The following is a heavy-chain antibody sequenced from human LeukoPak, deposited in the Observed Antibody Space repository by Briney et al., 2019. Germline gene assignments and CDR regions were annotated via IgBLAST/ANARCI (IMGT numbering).Heavy chain of an antibody. CDR2: ISGSGGST. D-gene: IGHD3-10*01. Sequence: GGSLRLSCAASGFIFDDYAMSWVRQAPGKGLEWVSAISGSGGSTYYADSVKGRFTISRDNSKNTLYLQMNSLRAEDTAVYYCAKDLVWVSPYYGMDVWGQGTTVTVSS. V-gene: IGHV3-23*01. J-gene: IGHJ6*02. CDR3: AKDLVWVSPYYGMDV. CDR1: GFIFDDYA.